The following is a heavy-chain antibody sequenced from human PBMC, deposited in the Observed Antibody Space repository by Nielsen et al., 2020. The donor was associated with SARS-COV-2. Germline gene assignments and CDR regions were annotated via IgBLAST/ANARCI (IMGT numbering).Heavy chain of an antibody. Sequence: SETLSLTCTVSGVAVNSGKSSWARIRQPPGKGLEWIAYVYNGGSGYNPSLKSRVTISMDTSKNQASLKLTSATAADTAVYYCARVQYMATVTTYFDYWGQGTLVTVSS. D-gene: IGHD4-17*01. V-gene: IGHV4-61*01. CDR1: GVAVNSGKSS. CDR3: ARVQYMATVTTYFDY. CDR2: VYNGGS. J-gene: IGHJ4*02.